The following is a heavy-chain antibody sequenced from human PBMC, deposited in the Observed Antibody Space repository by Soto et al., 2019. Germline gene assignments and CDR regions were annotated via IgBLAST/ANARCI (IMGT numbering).Heavy chain of an antibody. J-gene: IGHJ4*02. CDR3: VRGSKESYPGSRIFDF. V-gene: IGHV3-23*01. CDR1: GLTFGSRA. D-gene: IGHD3-10*01. Sequence: GGSLRLSCVASGLTFGSRAMSWVRQSPGEGLEWVSTITDTGGDAKYADSVRGRFAISRDNSKNTLYLQMSTLRAEDSAIYFSVRGSKESYPGSRIFDFWGRGTLVTVSS. CDR2: ITDTGGDA.